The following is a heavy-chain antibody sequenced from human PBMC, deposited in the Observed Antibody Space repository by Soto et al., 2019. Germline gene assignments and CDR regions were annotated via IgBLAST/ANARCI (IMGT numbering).Heavy chain of an antibody. CDR3: ARVMRNCSGGSCPG. CDR2: INHSGST. V-gene: IGHV4-34*01. CDR1: GGSFSGYY. J-gene: IGHJ4*02. Sequence: SETLSLTCAVYGGSFSGYYWSWIRQPPGKGLEWIGEINHSGSTNYNPSLKSRVTISVDTSKNQFSLKLSSVTAADTAVYYCARVMRNCSGGSCPGWGQGTLVTVSS. D-gene: IGHD2-15*01.